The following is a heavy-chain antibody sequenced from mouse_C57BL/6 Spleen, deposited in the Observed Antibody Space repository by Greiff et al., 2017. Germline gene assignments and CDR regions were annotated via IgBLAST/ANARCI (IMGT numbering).Heavy chain of an antibody. CDR2: INYDGSST. CDR1: GFTFSDYY. CDR3: ARDRYYGRWGYAMDY. D-gene: IGHD1-2*01. J-gene: IGHJ4*01. V-gene: IGHV5-16*01. Sequence: EVKVAESEGGLVQPGSSMKLSCTASGFTFSDYYMAWVRQVPEKGLEWVANINYDGSSTYYLDSLKSRFIISRDNAKNILYLQMSSLKSEDTATYYCARDRYYGRWGYAMDYWCQGTSVTVSS.